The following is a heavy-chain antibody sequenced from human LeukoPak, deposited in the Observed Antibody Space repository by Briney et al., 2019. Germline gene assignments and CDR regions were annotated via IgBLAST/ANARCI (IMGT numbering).Heavy chain of an antibody. V-gene: IGHV3-9*01. Sequence: GGSLRLSCAASGFTFDDYAMHWVRQAPGKGLEWVSGISWNSGRIDYADSVKGRLTISRDNAKNSLYLQMNSLRAEDTAVYYCARDPGRYFDWLFPTDEYFQHWGQGTLVTVSS. CDR2: ISWNSGRI. CDR1: GFTFDDYA. J-gene: IGHJ1*01. CDR3: ARDPGRYFDWLFPTDEYFQH. D-gene: IGHD3-9*01.